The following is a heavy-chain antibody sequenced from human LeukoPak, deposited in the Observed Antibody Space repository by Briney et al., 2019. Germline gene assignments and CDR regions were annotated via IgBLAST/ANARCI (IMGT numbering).Heavy chain of an antibody. V-gene: IGHV1-2*06. CDR2: INPNSGGT. J-gene: IGHJ6*03. CDR1: GYTFTGYY. CDR3: ARESTVTTFSLYYYMDV. D-gene: IGHD4-17*01. Sequence: ASVKVSCKASGYTFTGYYMHWVRQAPGQGLEWMGRINPNSGGTNYAQKFQGRVTMTRDTSISTAYMELSRLRSDDTAVYYRARESTVTTFSLYYYMDVWGKGTTVTVSS.